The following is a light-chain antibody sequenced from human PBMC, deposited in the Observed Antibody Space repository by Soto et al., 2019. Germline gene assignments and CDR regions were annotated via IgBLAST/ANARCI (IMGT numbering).Light chain of an antibody. CDR3: CSYAGSSDVV. J-gene: IGLJ2*01. Sequence: QSALTQPASVSGSPGQSITISCTGTSNDVGKYNLVSWYQHHPGKAPKLMIYDVTKRPSGVSNRFSGSKSGNTASLTISGLQAEDEGDYYCCSYAGSSDVVLGGGTKLTVL. V-gene: IGLV2-23*02. CDR2: DVT. CDR1: SNDVGKYNL.